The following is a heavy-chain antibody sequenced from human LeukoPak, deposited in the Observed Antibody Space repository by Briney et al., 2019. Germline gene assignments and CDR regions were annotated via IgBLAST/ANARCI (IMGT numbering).Heavy chain of an antibody. CDR2: ISSSSRYI. CDR1: GFTFSSYS. V-gene: IGHV3-21*01. CDR3: ARDRRGDIVVVPAAKWFDP. D-gene: IGHD2-2*01. J-gene: IGHJ5*02. Sequence: GESLKISCAASGFTFSSYSMNWVRQAPGKGLEWVSSISSSSRYIYYADSVKGRFTISRDNAKNSLYLQMNSLRAEDTAVYYCARDRRGDIVVVPAAKWFDPWGQGTLVTVSS.